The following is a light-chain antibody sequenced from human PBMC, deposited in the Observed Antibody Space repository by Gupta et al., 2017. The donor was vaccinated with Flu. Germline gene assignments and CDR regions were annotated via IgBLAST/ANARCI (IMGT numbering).Light chain of an antibody. Sequence: QSVLTQPPSVSGAPGQRVTISCTGSSSNIGAGYDVHWYQQFPGAAPKLLIYGNSNRPSGVLDRFSGSKSGTSASLAITGLQAEDEADYYCQSFDSSLSAVLFGGGTKLTVL. V-gene: IGLV1-40*01. CDR1: SSNIGAGYD. J-gene: IGLJ2*01. CDR2: GNS. CDR3: QSFDSSLSAVL.